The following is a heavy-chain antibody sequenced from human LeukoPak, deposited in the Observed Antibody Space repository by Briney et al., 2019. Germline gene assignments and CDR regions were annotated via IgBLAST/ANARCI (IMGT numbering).Heavy chain of an antibody. CDR1: GFSFSDYY. V-gene: IGHV3-11*04. CDR2: ISSSGSTI. CDR3: VRPYCSSTSCPQY. J-gene: IGHJ4*02. D-gene: IGHD2-2*01. Sequence: PGGSLRLSCAASGFSFSDYYMSWIRQAPGKGLEWVSYISSSGSTIYYADSVKGRFTISRDNAKNSLYLQMNSLRAEDTAVYYCVRPYCSSTSCPQYWGQGTLVTVSS.